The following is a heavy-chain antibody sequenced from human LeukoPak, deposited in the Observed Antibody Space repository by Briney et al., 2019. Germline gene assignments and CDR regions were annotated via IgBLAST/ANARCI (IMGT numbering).Heavy chain of an antibody. Sequence: SETLSLTCTVSGYSISSGYYWGWIRQPPGKGLEWIGSIYHSGSTYYNPSLKSRVTISVDTSKNQFSLKLSSVTAADTAVYFCARDVEGYCSGGTCYSAYFQHWGQGTLVTVSS. V-gene: IGHV4-38-2*02. CDR3: ARDVEGYCSGGTCYSAYFQH. CDR1: GYSISSGYY. D-gene: IGHD2-15*01. CDR2: IYHSGST. J-gene: IGHJ1*01.